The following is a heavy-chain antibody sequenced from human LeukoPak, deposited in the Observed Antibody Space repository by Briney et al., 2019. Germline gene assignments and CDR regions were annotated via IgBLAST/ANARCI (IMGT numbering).Heavy chain of an antibody. J-gene: IGHJ4*02. CDR1: GFTFSTYN. D-gene: IGHD1-26*01. V-gene: IGHV3-48*02. Sequence: PGTSLRLSCAASGFTFSTYNMNWVRQAPGKGLEWVSHITSSSTNIYYADSVKGRFTISRDNAKNALSLQMNSLRDEDTAVYYCATSGNYYLKYWGQGTLVTVSS. CDR2: ITSSSTNI. CDR3: ATSGNYYLKY.